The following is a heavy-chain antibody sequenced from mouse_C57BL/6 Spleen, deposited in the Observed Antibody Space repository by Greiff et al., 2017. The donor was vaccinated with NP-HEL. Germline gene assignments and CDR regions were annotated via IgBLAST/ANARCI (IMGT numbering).Heavy chain of an antibody. CDR1: GYTFTSYW. J-gene: IGHJ2*01. CDR2: IYPGSGST. V-gene: IGHV1-55*01. CDR3: ARDYGSTYGGNYFDY. D-gene: IGHD1-1*01. Sequence: QVQLQQPGAELVKPGASVKMSCKASGYTFTSYWITWVKQRPGQGLEWIGDIYPGSGSTNYNEKFKSKATLTVDTSSSTAYMQLSSLTSEDSAVYYCARDYGSTYGGNYFDYWGQGTTLTVSS.